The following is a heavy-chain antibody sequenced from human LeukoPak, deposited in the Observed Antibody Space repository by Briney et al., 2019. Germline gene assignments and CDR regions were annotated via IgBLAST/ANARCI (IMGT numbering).Heavy chain of an antibody. V-gene: IGHV1-69*13. D-gene: IGHD1-14*01. CDR1: GGTFSNYA. J-gene: IGHJ3*02. CDR2: ITPIGTA. CDR3: AEEDNPGDAFDI. Sequence: GASVKVSCKASGGTFSNYAISWVRQAPGQGLEWMGGITPIGTANYAQKFQGRVTITADESTSTAYMELSSLTSEDTAVYYCAEEDNPGDAFDIWGQGTMVTVSS.